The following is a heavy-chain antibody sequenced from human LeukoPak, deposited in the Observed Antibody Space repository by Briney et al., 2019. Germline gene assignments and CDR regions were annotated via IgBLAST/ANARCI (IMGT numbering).Heavy chain of an antibody. V-gene: IGHV3-23*01. Sequence: PGGSLRLSCGASGFTFSSYAMSWVRQAPGKGQEWVSGISGSGDNTYYADSVKGRFTISRDNSKNTLYVQVNSLGTEDTAAYYCAKGSYYDSSGSFYFDYWGQGTLVNVSS. D-gene: IGHD3-22*01. CDR1: GFTFSSYA. CDR3: AKGSYYDSSGSFYFDY. J-gene: IGHJ4*02. CDR2: ISGSGDNT.